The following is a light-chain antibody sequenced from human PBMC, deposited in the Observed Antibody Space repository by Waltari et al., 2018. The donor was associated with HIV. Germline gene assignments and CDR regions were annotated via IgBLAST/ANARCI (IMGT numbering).Light chain of an antibody. CDR2: QAS. V-gene: IGKV1-5*03. J-gene: IGKJ1*01. CDR3: QQYHSYSWT. Sequence: DIQMTQSPSTLSPSVGDRFTGTCRASESISTWFAWYQQKPGKAPKLLIYQASSLESGVPSRFSGSGSGTEFTLTISGLQPDDFATYYCQQYHSYSWTFGQGTKVDVK. CDR1: ESISTW.